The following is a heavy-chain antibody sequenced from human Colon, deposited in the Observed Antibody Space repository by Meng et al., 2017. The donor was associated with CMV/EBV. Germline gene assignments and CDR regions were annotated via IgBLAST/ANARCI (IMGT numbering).Heavy chain of an antibody. D-gene: IGHD2-15*01. CDR1: GYIFSRTW. J-gene: IGHJ5*02. Sequence: KVSCKGSGYIFSRTWIGWVRQRPGKGLEWMGIIFPFDSDTRYSPSFEDQVTMSVDKSISTAYLQWRSLKASDTAVYYCATVTYTGHRLVAGWFDPWGQGTLVTVSS. CDR3: ATVTYTGHRLVAGWFDP. CDR2: IFPFDSDT. V-gene: IGHV5-51*01.